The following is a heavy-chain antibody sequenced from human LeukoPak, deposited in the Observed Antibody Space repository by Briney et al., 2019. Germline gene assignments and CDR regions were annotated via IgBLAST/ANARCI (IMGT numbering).Heavy chain of an antibody. J-gene: IGHJ4*02. V-gene: IGHV3-20*04. CDR1: GFTFDDYG. CDR2: INWNGGST. D-gene: IGHD4-17*01. CDR3: ARDVRYGDYVVDY. Sequence: GGSLRLSCAASGFTFDDYGMSWVRQAPGKGLEWVSGINWNGGSTGYADSVKGRFTISRDNAKNTLYLQMNGLRAEDTAVYYCARDVRYGDYVVDYWGQGTLVTVSS.